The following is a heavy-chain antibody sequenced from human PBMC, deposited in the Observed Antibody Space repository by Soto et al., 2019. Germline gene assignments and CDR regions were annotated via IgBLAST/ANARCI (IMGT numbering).Heavy chain of an antibody. Sequence: GGSLRLSCAASGFTFSSYAMSWVRQATGKGLEWVSAIGTAGDTYYPGSVKGRFTISRENAKNSLYLQMNSLRAEDTAVYYCARGARRDGYNLYYFDYWGQGTLVTVSS. CDR2: IGTAGDT. CDR1: GFTFSSYA. V-gene: IGHV3-13*01. J-gene: IGHJ4*02. CDR3: ARGARRDGYNLYYFDY. D-gene: IGHD5-12*01.